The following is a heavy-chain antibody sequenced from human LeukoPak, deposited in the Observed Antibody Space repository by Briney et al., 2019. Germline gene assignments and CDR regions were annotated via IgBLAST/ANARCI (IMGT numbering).Heavy chain of an antibody. V-gene: IGHV3-21*01. D-gene: IGHD3-10*01. CDR3: AREQYYGSGSYYICWFDT. CDR1: GFTFNSYN. J-gene: IGHJ5*02. Sequence: GGSLRLSCAASGFTFNSYNMNWVRQALGKGLEWVSSISSSGSQIYYADSVKGRFTISRDNAKNPLYLQMNSLRAEDTAVYYCAREQYYGSGSYYICWFDTWGQGSLVTVSS. CDR2: ISSSGSQI.